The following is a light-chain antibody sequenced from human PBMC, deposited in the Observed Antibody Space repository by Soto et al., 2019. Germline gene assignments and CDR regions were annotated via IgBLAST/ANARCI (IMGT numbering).Light chain of an antibody. CDR1: SSDVGAYNY. CDR3: SSYTSSSTRV. Sequence: QSALTRPASVSGSPGQSITISCTGTSSDVGAYNYVSWYQQHPGKAPQLMIYEVSNRPSGVSNRFSGSKSGNTASLTISGLQAEDEADYYCSSYTSSSTRVFGGGTKLTVL. CDR2: EVS. J-gene: IGLJ2*01. V-gene: IGLV2-14*01.